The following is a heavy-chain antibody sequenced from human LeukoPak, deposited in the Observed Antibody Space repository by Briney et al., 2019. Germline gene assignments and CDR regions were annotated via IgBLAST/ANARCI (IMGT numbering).Heavy chain of an antibody. Sequence: PGGSLRLSCAVSGITLGNYGMSWVRKAPGKGLGWVAGLSGSGGGTNYADSVQGRFTISRDNPKNTLYLQMNSLRAEDTAVYFCAKRGVVIRVFLVGLHKEDYYFDSWGQGALVTVSS. CDR2: LSGSGGGT. J-gene: IGHJ4*02. V-gene: IGHV3-23*01. D-gene: IGHD3-10*01. CDR1: GITLGNYG. CDR3: AKRGVVIRVFLVGLHKEDYYFDS.